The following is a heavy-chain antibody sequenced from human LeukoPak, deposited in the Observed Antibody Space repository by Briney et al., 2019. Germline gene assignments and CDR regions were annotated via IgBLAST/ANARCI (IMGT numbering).Heavy chain of an antibody. CDR2: INHSGST. CDR1: GGSFSGYY. V-gene: IGHV4-34*01. D-gene: IGHD3-9*01. CDR3: ARGSLRYFAWLRHYNWFDP. J-gene: IGHJ5*02. Sequence: SETLSLTCAVYGGSFSGYYWSWIRQPPGKGLEWIGEINHSGSTNYNPSLKSRVTISVDTSKNQFSLKLSSVTAADTAVYYCARGSLRYFAWLRHYNWFDPWGQGTLVTVSS.